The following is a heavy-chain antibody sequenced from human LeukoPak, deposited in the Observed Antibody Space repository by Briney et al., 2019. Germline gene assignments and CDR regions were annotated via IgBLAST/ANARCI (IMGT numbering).Heavy chain of an antibody. CDR2: INPNSGGT. J-gene: IGHJ4*02. V-gene: IGHV1-2*02. Sequence: ASVKVSCKASGYTFTGYYMHWVRQAPGQGLEWMGWINPNSGGTNYAQKFQGRVTMTRDTSISTAYMELSRLRSDDTAVYYCARVDRYYDSSGYAKYYFDYWGQGTLVTVSS. D-gene: IGHD3-22*01. CDR1: GYTFTGYY. CDR3: ARVDRYYDSSGYAKYYFDY.